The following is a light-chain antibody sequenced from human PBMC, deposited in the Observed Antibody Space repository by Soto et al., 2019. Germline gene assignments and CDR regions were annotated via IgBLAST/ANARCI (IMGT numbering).Light chain of an antibody. CDR2: DVS. Sequence: QSALTQPASVSGSPGRSITISGTGTSRDVGSYNYVSWYQQRPGKAPRLMIYDVSDRPSGISIRFSGSKSGNTASLTISGLQAEDEADYFCSSYTSSSTVVFGGGTQLTVL. J-gene: IGLJ3*02. V-gene: IGLV2-14*01. CDR1: SRDVGSYNY. CDR3: SSYTSSSTVV.